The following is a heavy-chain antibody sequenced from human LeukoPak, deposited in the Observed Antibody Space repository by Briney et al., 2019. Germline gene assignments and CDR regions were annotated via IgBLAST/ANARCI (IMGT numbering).Heavy chain of an antibody. V-gene: IGHV1-2*02. J-gene: IGHJ4*02. D-gene: IGHD4-17*01. CDR3: ARSSYGDYTCLGY. Sequence: ASVKVSCKASGYTFTGYYMHWVRQAPGQGLEWMGWINPNSGGTNYAQKFQGRVTMTRDTSISTAYMELSRLRSDDTAVYYCARSSYGDYTCLGYWGQGTLVTVSS. CDR1: GYTFTGYY. CDR2: INPNSGGT.